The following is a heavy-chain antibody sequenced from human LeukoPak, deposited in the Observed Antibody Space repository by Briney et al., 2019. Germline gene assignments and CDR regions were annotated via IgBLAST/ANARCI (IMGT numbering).Heavy chain of an antibody. V-gene: IGHV3-74*01. J-gene: IGHJ4*02. Sequence: GGSLRPSCVASGFTFSYYWMHWVREAPGKGLVWVSRINSDGSSTTCADSVKGRFIISRDNAKNTVYLQMNSLRPEDTALYYCAKDLYDFWSGTNYWGQGPLVTVSS. CDR1: GFTFSYYW. D-gene: IGHD3-3*01. CDR2: INSDGSST. CDR3: AKDLYDFWSGTNY.